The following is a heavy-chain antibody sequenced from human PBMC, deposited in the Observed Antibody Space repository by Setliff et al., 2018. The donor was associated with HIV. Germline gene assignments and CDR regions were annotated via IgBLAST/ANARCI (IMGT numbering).Heavy chain of an antibody. CDR1: GYTFTGYY. CDR3: ARDRGGAARPFDY. J-gene: IGHJ4*02. D-gene: IGHD6-6*01. Sequence: ASVMVSCKAYGYTFTGYYMHWVRQAPGQGLEWMGWINPNSGGTNYAQKFQGRVTMTRDTSISTAYMELSRLRSDDTAVYYCARDRGGAARPFDYWGQGTLVTVSS. CDR2: INPNSGGT. V-gene: IGHV1-2*02.